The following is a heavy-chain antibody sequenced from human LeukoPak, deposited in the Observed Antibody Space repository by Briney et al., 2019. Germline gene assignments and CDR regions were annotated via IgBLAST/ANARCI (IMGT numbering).Heavy chain of an antibody. CDR3: ASMVRAAGYDAFDI. D-gene: IGHD3-9*01. J-gene: IGHJ3*02. CDR2: INAGNGNT. Sequence: ASVKVSCKASGYTFTSYAMHWVRQAPGQRLEWMGWINAGNGNTKYSQKFQGRVTITRDTSASIAYMELSSLRSEDTAVYYCASMVRAAGYDAFDIWGQGTMVTVSS. V-gene: IGHV1-3*01. CDR1: GYTFTSYA.